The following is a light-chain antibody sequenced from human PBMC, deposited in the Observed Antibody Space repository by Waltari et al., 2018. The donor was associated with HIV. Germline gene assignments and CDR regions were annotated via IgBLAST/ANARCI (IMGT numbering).Light chain of an antibody. CDR3: SSYAGGTL. V-gene: IGLV2-8*01. Sequence: QSALTQPPSASGSPGQSVTVSCTGISRDVGDDKYVSWYQQHPGKAPKLSIYEVTNGPAGVPDRFSGSKSGNTASLTVSGLQAEDEADYYCSSYAGGTLFGGGTKLTVL. CDR1: SRDVGDDKY. J-gene: IGLJ2*01. CDR2: EVT.